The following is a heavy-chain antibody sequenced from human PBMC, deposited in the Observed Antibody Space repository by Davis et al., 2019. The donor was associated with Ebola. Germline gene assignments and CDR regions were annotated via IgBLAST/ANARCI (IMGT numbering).Heavy chain of an antibody. CDR2: ISYDGSNK. CDR3: ARDLALERPLRNFLYDY. Sequence: GESLKISCAASGFTFSSYAMHWVRQAPGKGLEWVAVISYDGSNKYYADSVKGRFTISRDNSKNTLYLQMNSLRAEDTAVYYCARDLALERPLRNFLYDYWGQGTLVTVSS. D-gene: IGHD1-1*01. J-gene: IGHJ4*02. V-gene: IGHV3-30*04. CDR1: GFTFSSYA.